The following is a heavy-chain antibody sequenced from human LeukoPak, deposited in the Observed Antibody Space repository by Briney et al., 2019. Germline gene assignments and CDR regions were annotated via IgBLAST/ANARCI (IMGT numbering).Heavy chain of an antibody. J-gene: IGHJ4*02. D-gene: IGHD6-19*01. CDR1: GFTFSSYA. CDR3: AKRPGGLYSGAWFFDY. V-gene: IGHV3-23*01. CDR2: ISDSGGST. Sequence: GGSLRLSCAASGFTFSSYAMSWVRQAPGKGLEWVSGISDSGGSTYYGDSVKGRFTISRDNSNNTLYLQMNSLRAEDTAVYYCAKRPGGLYSGAWFFDYWGQGTLVTVSA.